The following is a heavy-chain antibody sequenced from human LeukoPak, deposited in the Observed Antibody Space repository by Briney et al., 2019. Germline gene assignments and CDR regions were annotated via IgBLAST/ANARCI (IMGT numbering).Heavy chain of an antibody. CDR1: GYTFINFA. V-gene: IGHV1-3*01. Sequence: AAVKVSCKASGYTFINFAINWGRQAPGQRPEWMGWINAGNGNTKYSQKFQVRLTITRDTSASTAYMELSSLTSEDTAVYYCARGPRAAADDYWGQGTLVTVSS. J-gene: IGHJ4*02. CDR3: ARGPRAAADDY. CDR2: INAGNGNT. D-gene: IGHD6-13*01.